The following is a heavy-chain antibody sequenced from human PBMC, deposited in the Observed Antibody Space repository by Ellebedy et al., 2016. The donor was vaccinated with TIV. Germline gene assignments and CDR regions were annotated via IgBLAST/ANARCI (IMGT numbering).Heavy chain of an antibody. CDR2: ISADGSTK. J-gene: IGHJ6*02. CDR1: AFIFSVYG. V-gene: IGHV3-30*18. CDR3: AKIVYSNRPGSYYYYGMDV. D-gene: IGHD4-11*01. Sequence: PGGSLRLSCTASAFIFSVYGMHWVRQAPGKGLEWIAVISADGSTKYHADSVDGRFTISRDNSQYTLYLQMNSLRPEDTAVYFCAKIVYSNRPGSYYYYGMDVWGQGTTVTVSS.